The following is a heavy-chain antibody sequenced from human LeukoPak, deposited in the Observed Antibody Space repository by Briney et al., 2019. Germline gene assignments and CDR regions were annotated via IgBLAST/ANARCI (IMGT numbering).Heavy chain of an antibody. Sequence: GASVKVSCKACGYTFTGYYMHWVRQAPGQGLEWVGWINPNSGGTNYAQKFQGRVTMTRDTSISTAYMELSRLRSDDTAVYYCARCSSFLRWDWFDPWGQGTLVTFSS. V-gene: IGHV1-2*02. CDR1: GYTFTGYY. D-gene: IGHD6-6*01. CDR3: ARCSSFLRWDWFDP. J-gene: IGHJ5*02. CDR2: INPNSGGT.